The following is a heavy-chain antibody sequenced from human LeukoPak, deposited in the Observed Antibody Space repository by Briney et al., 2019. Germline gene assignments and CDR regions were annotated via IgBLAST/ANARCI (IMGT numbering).Heavy chain of an antibody. CDR1: GFTFSSYS. Sequence: GGSLRLSCAASGFTFSSYSMNWVRQAPGKGLEWVSSISSSSSYIYYADSVKGRFTISRDNAKNSLYLQMNSLRAEDTAVYYCARVYGDYYYYYMDVWGKGTTVTISS. D-gene: IGHD4-17*01. CDR2: ISSSSSYI. J-gene: IGHJ6*03. V-gene: IGHV3-21*01. CDR3: ARVYGDYYYYYMDV.